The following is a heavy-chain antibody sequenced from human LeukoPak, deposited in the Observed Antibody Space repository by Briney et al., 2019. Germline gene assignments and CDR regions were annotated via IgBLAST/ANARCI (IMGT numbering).Heavy chain of an antibody. D-gene: IGHD3-16*01. CDR3: ARDRRGAYYFDY. Sequence: GGSLRLSCAASGFTFSSYFMNWVRQAPGKGLDWVSYISGSSETIYYADSVKGRFTISRDNAKNSLYLQMNSLRAEDTAVYYRARDRRGAYYFDYWGQGALVTVSS. V-gene: IGHV3-48*04. CDR2: ISGSSETI. CDR1: GFTFSSYF. J-gene: IGHJ4*02.